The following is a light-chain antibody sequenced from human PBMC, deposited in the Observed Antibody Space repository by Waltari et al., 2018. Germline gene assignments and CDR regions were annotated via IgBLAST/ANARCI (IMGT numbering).Light chain of an antibody. J-gene: IGKJ5*01. CDR1: QTIDTY. Sequence: DIQMTQSPPSLSASVGDTITVTCRASQTIDTYLNWYQQKPGNAPSLLIYGASILQGGVPSRFSGSGSGTDFTLTIRSLQPDDFATYYCQQSHSTPITFGQGTRLEIK. CDR3: QQSHSTPIT. CDR2: GAS. V-gene: IGKV1-39*01.